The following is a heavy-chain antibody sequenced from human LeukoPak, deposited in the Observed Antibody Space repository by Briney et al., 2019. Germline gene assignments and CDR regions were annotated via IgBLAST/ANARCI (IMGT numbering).Heavy chain of an antibody. Sequence: SETLSLTCAVYGGSFSGYYWSWIRQPPGKGLEWIGEINHSGSTNYNPSLKSRVTISVDTSKNQFSLKLSSVTAADTAVYYCARVAITMIVVVTSTFDYWGQGTLVTVSS. CDR3: ARVAITMIVVVTSTFDY. CDR1: GGSFSGYY. J-gene: IGHJ4*02. D-gene: IGHD3-22*01. CDR2: INHSGST. V-gene: IGHV4-34*01.